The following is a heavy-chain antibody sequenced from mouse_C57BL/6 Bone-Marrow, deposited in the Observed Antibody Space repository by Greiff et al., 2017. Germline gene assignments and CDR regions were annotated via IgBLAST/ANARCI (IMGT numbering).Heavy chain of an antibody. D-gene: IGHD1-1*01. V-gene: IGHV1-19*01. Sequence: EVQLLESGPVLVKPGASVKMSCKASGYTFTDYYMNWVKQRPGKSLEWIGVINPYNGGTSYNQKFKGKATLTVDKSSSTAYMELNSLTSEVSAVYSYECVTTVVAPFAYWGQGTLVTVSA. CDR2: INPYNGGT. CDR1: GYTFTDYY. CDR3: ECVTTVVAPFAY. J-gene: IGHJ3*01.